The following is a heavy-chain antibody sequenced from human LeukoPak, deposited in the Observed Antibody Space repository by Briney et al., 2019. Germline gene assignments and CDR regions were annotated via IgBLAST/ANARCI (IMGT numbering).Heavy chain of an antibody. V-gene: IGHV3-21*01. CDR3: AREGAGVAGHFDY. Sequence: PGGSLRLSCAASGFXVSRYRINWVRGAPGKGLKWVSSISSSSSYISYADSVKGRFTISRDNAKNSLYLQMNSLRAEDTAVYYCAREGAGVAGHFDYWGQGTMVTVSS. D-gene: IGHD6-19*01. J-gene: IGHJ4*02. CDR2: ISSSSSYI. CDR1: GFXVSRYR.